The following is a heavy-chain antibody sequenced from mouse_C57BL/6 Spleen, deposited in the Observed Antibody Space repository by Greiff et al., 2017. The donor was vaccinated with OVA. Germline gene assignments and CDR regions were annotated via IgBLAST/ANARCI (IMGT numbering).Heavy chain of an antibody. V-gene: IGHV1-42*01. J-gene: IGHJ2*01. CDR3: ARGWPLDY. CDR1: GYSFTGYY. CDR2: INPSTGGT. D-gene: IGHD1-1*02. Sequence: EVKLEESGPELVKPGASVKISCKASGYSFTGYYMNWVKQSPEKSLEWIGEINPSTGGTTYNQKFKAKATLTVDKSSSTAYMQLKSLTSEDSAVYYCARGWPLDYWGQGTTLTVSS.